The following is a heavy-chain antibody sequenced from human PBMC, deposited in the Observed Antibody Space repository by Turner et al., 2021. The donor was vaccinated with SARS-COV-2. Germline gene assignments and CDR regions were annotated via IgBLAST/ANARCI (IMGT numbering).Heavy chain of an antibody. V-gene: IGHV3-30-3*01. CDR3: ARAPSYCSSTSCPPSFDY. Sequence: QVQLVESGGGVVQPGRSLRLSCAASGFTFSTYALHWVRQAPGKGREWVAVISYDGSNENYADSVKGRFTISRDNSKNTLYLQMNSLRTEDTAVYYCARAPSYCSSTSCPPSFDYWGQGTLVSVSS. CDR2: ISYDGSNE. J-gene: IGHJ4*02. D-gene: IGHD2-2*01. CDR1: GFTFSTYA.